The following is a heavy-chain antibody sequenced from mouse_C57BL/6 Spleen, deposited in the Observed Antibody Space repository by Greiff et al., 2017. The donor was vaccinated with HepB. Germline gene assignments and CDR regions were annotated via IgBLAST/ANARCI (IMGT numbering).Heavy chain of an antibody. Sequence: QVQLKESGAELVRPGSSVKLSCKASGYTFTSYWMHWVKQRPIQGLEWIGNIDPSDSETHYNQKFKDKATLTVDKSSSTAYMQLSSLTSEDSAVYYCARGDYDPYYAMDYWGQGTSVTVSS. D-gene: IGHD2-4*01. CDR3: ARGDYDPYYAMDY. CDR1: GYTFTSYW. J-gene: IGHJ4*01. CDR2: IDPSDSET. V-gene: IGHV1-52*01.